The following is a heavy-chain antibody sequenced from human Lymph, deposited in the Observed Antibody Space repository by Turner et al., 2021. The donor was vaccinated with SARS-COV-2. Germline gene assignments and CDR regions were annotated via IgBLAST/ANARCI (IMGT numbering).Heavy chain of an antibody. J-gene: IGHJ5*02. Sequence: QFQLVQSGAEVKKPGSSVKVSCKASGGTFSSYAITWVRQASVQGLEWMGGIIPILAIAKYEQKLKGRVTITADKSTSTAYMEMSSLRSEDTAVYYWARDSPYCSSTSCYDPWGQGTLVTVSS. CDR1: GGTFSSYA. D-gene: IGHD2-2*01. CDR3: ARDSPYCSSTSCYDP. V-gene: IGHV1-69*10. CDR2: IIPILAIA.